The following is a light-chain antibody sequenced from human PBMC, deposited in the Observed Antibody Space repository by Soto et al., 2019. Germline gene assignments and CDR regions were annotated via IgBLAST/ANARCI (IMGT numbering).Light chain of an antibody. V-gene: IGKV3-20*01. J-gene: IGKJ5*01. CDR3: QQYGSFTVT. CDR2: GAS. CDR1: QSVSNNY. Sequence: EIVLTQSPGTLSLSPGERATLSCRASQSVSNNYLAWYQQKPGQAPRLLIYGASNRATGIPDRFSGSGSGTDFTLTISRLEPEDFAVYYCQQYGSFTVTFGQGTRLEIK.